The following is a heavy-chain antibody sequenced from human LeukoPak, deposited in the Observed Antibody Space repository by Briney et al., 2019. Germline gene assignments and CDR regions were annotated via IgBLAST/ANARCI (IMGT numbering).Heavy chain of an antibody. D-gene: IGHD2-2*01. Sequence: PGGSLRLSCAASGFTVSSNYMSWVRQAPGKGLEWVSVIYSGGSTYYADSVKGRFTISRHNSKNTLYLQMNSLRAEDTAVYYCASVNCSSTSRYGYYYGMDVWGQGTTVTVSS. CDR3: ASVNCSSTSRYGYYYGMDV. J-gene: IGHJ6*02. CDR2: IYSGGST. V-gene: IGHV3-53*04. CDR1: GFTVSSNY.